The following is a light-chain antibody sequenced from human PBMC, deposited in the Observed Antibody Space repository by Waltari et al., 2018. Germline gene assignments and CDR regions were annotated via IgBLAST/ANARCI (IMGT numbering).Light chain of an antibody. V-gene: IGKV4-1*01. J-gene: IGKJ1*01. CDR3: QHYYSYPRT. CDR1: ESVLYISNDMNY. Sequence: DIVMTQSPDSLAVSLGERATINCKSSESVLYISNDMNYLAWYQQKPGQPPRLLIHWASTRESGVPDRFSGSGSGTDFTLTISCLQSEDFATYSCQHYYSYPRTFGQGTKVEIK. CDR2: WAS.